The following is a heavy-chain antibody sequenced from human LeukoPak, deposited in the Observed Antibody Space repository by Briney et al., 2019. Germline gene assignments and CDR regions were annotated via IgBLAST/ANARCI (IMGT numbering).Heavy chain of an antibody. CDR3: AKGSGRYSGTYESH. CDR2: ISGSGSST. V-gene: IGHV3-23*01. D-gene: IGHD1-26*01. J-gene: IGHJ4*02. Sequence: GGSLRLSCAASGFTFSSYAMSWVRQAPGKGLEWVSAISGSGSSTDYADSVKGRFTISRDNSKNTLYLQMNSLRAEDTAVYYCAKGSGRYSGTYESHWGQGTLVTVSS. CDR1: GFTFSSYA.